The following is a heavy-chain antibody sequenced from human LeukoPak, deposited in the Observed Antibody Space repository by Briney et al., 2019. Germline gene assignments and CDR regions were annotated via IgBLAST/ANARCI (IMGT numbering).Heavy chain of an antibody. J-gene: IGHJ4*02. Sequence: SETLSLTCAVSGVSLTDYYWSWIRQSPGKGLEWIGEVSPDGYDKYNPSLKSRVSISVDRSENQLSLRMSSVTAAHTAIYYCARIRSGSGPEICYTHCAQRSLATVSS. CDR1: GVSLTDYY. CDR2: VSPDGYD. V-gene: IGHV4-34*01. CDR3: ARIRSGSGPEICYTH. D-gene: IGHD2-8*01.